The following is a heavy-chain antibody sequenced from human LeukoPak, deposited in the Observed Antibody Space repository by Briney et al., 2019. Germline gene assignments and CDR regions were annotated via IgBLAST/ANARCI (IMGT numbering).Heavy chain of an antibody. J-gene: IGHJ1*01. Sequence: GGSLRLSCAASGFTFSNYAMSWVRQAPGKGLEWVSGIRSSGHNTYYEDSVRGRFTISRDNAKNTLYLQMNSLRAEDTTMYYCTRLQSYFNSWGQGTLVTVSS. V-gene: IGHV3-23*01. CDR3: TRLQSYFNS. CDR2: IRSSGHNT. CDR1: GFTFSNYA. D-gene: IGHD2/OR15-2a*01.